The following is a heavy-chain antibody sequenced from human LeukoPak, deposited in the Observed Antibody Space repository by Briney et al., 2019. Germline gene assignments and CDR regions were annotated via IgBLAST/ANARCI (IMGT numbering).Heavy chain of an antibody. Sequence: GGSLRLSCAASAFTFSSYGMNWVRQGQGKGREWVSYISSSGSTIYYADTVKGRFTIYRDIAKNSLYLQMNSLRAEDTAVYYCARAYCSGDCYSYYYYYMDVWGKGTTVTVSS. CDR1: AFTFSSYG. D-gene: IGHD2-21*02. CDR3: ARAYCSGDCYSYYYYYMDV. V-gene: IGHV3-48*01. CDR2: ISSSGSTI. J-gene: IGHJ6*03.